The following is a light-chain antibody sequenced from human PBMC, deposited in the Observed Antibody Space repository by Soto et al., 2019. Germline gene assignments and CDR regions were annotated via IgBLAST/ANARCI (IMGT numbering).Light chain of an antibody. CDR3: QHYNSYSEP. V-gene: IGKV1-5*01. CDR1: QSISSY. J-gene: IGKJ1*01. Sequence: DVQMTKSPSSLSASVGDRVTITCLASQSISSYLYWYQQKPAKAPHLLIYAASSLQSGVPSRFSGSGSGTEFSLTISSLQPDDVATDYCQHYNSYSEPFGQGTKVAI. CDR2: AAS.